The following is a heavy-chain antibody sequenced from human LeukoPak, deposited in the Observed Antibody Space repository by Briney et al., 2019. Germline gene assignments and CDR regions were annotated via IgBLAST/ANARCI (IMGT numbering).Heavy chain of an antibody. CDR1: GYTLTELS. CDR2: FDPEDGET. J-gene: IGHJ3*02. Sequence: GASVKVSCKVSGYTLTELSMHWVRQAPGKGLEWMGGFDPEDGETIYAQKFQGRVTITADESTSTAYMELSSLRSEDTAVYYCARGNIVVVPAAIALESAFDIWGQGTMVTVSS. V-gene: IGHV1-24*01. CDR3: ARGNIVVVPAAIALESAFDI. D-gene: IGHD2-2*01.